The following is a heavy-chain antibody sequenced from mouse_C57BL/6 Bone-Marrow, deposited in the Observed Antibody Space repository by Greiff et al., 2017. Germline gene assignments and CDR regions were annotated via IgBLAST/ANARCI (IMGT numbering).Heavy chain of an antibody. CDR3: ARSFITSKGY. V-gene: IGHV1-64*01. CDR1: GYTFTSYW. Sequence: QVQLQQPGAELVKPGASVKLSCKASGYTFTSYWMHWVKQRPGQGLEWIGMIHPNSGSTNYNEKFKSKATLTVDKSSSTAYMQLSSLTSEDAAVYYCARSFITSKGYWGQGTTLTVSS. D-gene: IGHD1-1*01. CDR2: IHPNSGST. J-gene: IGHJ2*01.